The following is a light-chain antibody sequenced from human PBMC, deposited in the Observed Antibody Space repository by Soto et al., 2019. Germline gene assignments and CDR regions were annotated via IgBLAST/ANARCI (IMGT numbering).Light chain of an antibody. CDR1: SSDVGGYNY. J-gene: IGLJ3*02. CDR2: EVS. V-gene: IGLV2-8*01. Sequence: QSALTQPPSASGSPGQSVTISCNGTSSDVGGYNYVSWYQQHPGKAPKLMIYEVSKRPSGVPDRFSGSKYGNTASLTVSGLQAEDEADYYCSAYAGSNDLVFGGGTKLTVL. CDR3: SAYAGSNDLV.